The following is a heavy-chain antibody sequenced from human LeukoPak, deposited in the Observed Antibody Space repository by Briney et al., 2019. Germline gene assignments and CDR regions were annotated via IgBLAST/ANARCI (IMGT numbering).Heavy chain of an antibody. V-gene: IGHV1-8*01. CDR2: MNPNSGNT. CDR3: ARGLTHHYDILTVPDY. J-gene: IGHJ4*02. CDR1: GYTLTSYH. Sequence: ASVKVSCKACGYTLTSYHINWGAQATGQGLEWMGWMNPNSGNTGYAQKFQGRVTMTRNTSISTAYMELSSLRSEDPAVYYCARGLTHHYDILTVPDYWGQGTLVTVSS. D-gene: IGHD3-9*01.